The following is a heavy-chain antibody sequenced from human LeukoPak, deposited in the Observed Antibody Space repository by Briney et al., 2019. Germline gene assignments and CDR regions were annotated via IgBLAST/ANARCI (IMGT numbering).Heavy chain of an antibody. V-gene: IGHV4-59*01. J-gene: IGHJ4*02. CDR2: IYYTGST. CDR1: GGSISGYY. Sequence: PSETLSLTCTVSGGSISGYYWNWIRQPPGKALEWIGYIYYTGSTNYNPSLKSRVTISVDTSKNQFSLKLSSVTATDTAVYCCARGGYASGWYLDYWGQGTLVTVSS. CDR3: ARGGYASGWYLDY. D-gene: IGHD6-19*01.